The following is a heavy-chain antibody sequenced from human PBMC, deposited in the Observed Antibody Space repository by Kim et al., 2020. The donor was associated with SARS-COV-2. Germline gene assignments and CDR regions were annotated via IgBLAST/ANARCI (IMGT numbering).Heavy chain of an antibody. CDR3: ATGDSSGYDLGVDY. CDR1: GYTLTELS. CDR2: FDPEDGET. Sequence: ASVKVSCKVSGYTLTELSMHWVRQAPGKGLEWMGGFDPEDGETIYAQKFQGRVTMTEDTSTDTAYMELSSLRSEDTAVYYCATGDSSGYDLGVDYWGQGTLVTVSS. V-gene: IGHV1-24*01. D-gene: IGHD3-22*01. J-gene: IGHJ4*02.